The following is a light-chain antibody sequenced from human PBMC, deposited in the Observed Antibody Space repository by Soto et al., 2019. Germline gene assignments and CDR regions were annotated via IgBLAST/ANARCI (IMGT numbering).Light chain of an antibody. V-gene: IGKV1-39*01. Sequence: DIQMTQSPSSLSASVEDRVTITCRASQSISSYLNWYQQKPGKAPKVLIYAASSLQSGVPSRFSGSGSGTDFTLTISSLQPEDFATYYCQQSYSTPYTFGQGTKLEIK. J-gene: IGKJ2*01. CDR1: QSISSY. CDR3: QQSYSTPYT. CDR2: AAS.